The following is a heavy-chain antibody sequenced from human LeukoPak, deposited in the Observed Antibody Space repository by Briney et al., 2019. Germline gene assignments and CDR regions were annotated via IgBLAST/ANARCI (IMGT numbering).Heavy chain of an antibody. D-gene: IGHD5-18*01. CDR2: ISWNSGSI. CDR1: GFTFDDYA. Sequence: GGSLRLSCAASGFTFDDYAMHWVRQAPGKGLEWVSGISWNSGSIGYADSVKGRFTISRDNAKNSLYLQMNSLRAEDTALYYCVSQRGFRLLDRYLDSWGQGTLVTVSS. J-gene: IGHJ4*02. V-gene: IGHV3-9*01. CDR3: VSQRGFRLLDRYLDS.